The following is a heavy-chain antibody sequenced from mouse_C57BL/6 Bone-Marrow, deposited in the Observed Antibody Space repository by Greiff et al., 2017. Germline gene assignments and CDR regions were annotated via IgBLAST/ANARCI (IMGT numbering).Heavy chain of an antibody. D-gene: IGHD2-5*01. CDR2: INPNNGGT. V-gene: IGHV1-26*01. CDR1: GYTFTDYY. CDR3: ARSDYSIPFAY. J-gene: IGHJ3*01. Sequence: EVKLQQSGPELVKPGASVKISCKASGYTFTDYYMNWVKQSHGKSLEWIGDINPNNGGTSYNQKFKGKATLTVDKSSSTAYMELRSLTSEDSAVYYCARSDYSIPFAYWGQGTLVTVSA.